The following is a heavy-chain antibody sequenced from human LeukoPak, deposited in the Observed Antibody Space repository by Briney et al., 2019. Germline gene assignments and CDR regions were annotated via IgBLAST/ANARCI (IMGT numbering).Heavy chain of an antibody. J-gene: IGHJ4*02. CDR3: ARDMTVAGTGDY. Sequence: GGSLRLSCVASGFTFSSYWMSWVRQAPGKGLEWVANIKQDGSEKYYVDSVKGRFTISRDNAKNSLYLQMNSLRAEDTAVYYCARDMTVAGTGDYWGQGTLVTVSS. V-gene: IGHV3-7*01. CDR2: IKQDGSEK. CDR1: GFTFSSYW. D-gene: IGHD6-19*01.